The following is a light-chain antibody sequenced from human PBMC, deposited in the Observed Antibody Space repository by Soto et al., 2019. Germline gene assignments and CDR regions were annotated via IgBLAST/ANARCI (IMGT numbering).Light chain of an antibody. CDR1: QGISKF. CDR3: QKYNSVPWT. CDR2: AAS. J-gene: IGKJ1*01. V-gene: IGKV1-27*01. Sequence: DIQMTQSPSSLSASVGDRVTITCRASQGISKFLAWYQQKPGKVPKLLIYAASTLQSVVPSRFSGSGSGTDFTLTISSLQPEDVASYYCQKYNSVPWTFGQGTKVEIK.